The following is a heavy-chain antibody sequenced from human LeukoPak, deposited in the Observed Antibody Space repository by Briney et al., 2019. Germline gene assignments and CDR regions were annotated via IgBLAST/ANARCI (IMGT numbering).Heavy chain of an antibody. Sequence: GGSLRLSCAASGFSVSDSDMSWIRQAPGKGLEWISYIIESGGSTYYADSVMGRFTISRDNAKNSLYLQMDSLRDEDTAVYYCGSQVETFYMDVWGKGTTVTVSS. CDR2: IIESGGST. CDR1: GFSVSDSD. V-gene: IGHV3-11*04. CDR3: GSQVETFYMDV. D-gene: IGHD5-24*01. J-gene: IGHJ6*03.